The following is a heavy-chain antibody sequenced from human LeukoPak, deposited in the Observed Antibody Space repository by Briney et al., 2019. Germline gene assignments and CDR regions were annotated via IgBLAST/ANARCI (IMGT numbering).Heavy chain of an antibody. CDR3: ASPSRGYCSSTSCYTLYYYGMDV. J-gene: IGHJ6*02. CDR1: GFTFSSYA. Sequence: GGSLRLSCAASGFTFSSYAMHWVRQAPGKGLEWVAVISYDGSNKYYADSVKGRFTISRDNSKNTLYLRMNSLRAEDTAVYYCASPSRGYCSSTSCYTLYYYGMDVWGQGTTVTVSS. D-gene: IGHD2-2*02. V-gene: IGHV3-30-3*01. CDR2: ISYDGSNK.